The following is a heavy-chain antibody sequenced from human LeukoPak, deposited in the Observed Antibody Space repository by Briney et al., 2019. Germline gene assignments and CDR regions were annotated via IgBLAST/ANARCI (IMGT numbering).Heavy chain of an antibody. D-gene: IGHD3-10*01. CDR3: AREAMVRGVIDAFDI. CDR1: GFTFSSYW. J-gene: IGHJ3*02. Sequence: GGSLRLSCAASGFTFSSYWMSWVRQAPGKGLEWVANIKQDGSEKYYVDSVKGRFTISRDNAKNSLYLQMNSLRAEDTAVYYCAREAMVRGVIDAFDIWGQGTMVTVSS. CDR2: IKQDGSEK. V-gene: IGHV3-7*01.